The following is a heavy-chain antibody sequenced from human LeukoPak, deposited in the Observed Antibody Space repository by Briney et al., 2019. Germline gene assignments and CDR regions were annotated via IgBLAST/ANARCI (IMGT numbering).Heavy chain of an antibody. CDR1: GYTLTELS. J-gene: IGHJ6*02. V-gene: IGHV1-24*01. Sequence: ASVKVSCKVSGYTLTELSMHWVRQAPGKGLEWMGGFDPEDGETIYAQKFQGRVTMTEDTSTDTAYMELSSLRSEDTAVYYCATVLASKIGGVIQKGGMDVWGQGTTVTVSS. D-gene: IGHD3-16*02. CDR2: FDPEDGET. CDR3: ATVLASKIGGVIQKGGMDV.